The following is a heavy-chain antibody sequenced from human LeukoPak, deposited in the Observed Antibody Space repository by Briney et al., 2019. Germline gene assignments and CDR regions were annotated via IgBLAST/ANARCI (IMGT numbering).Heavy chain of an antibody. CDR2: IYYSGST. V-gene: IGHV4-39*01. D-gene: IGHD6-6*01. Sequence: SETLSLTCTVSGGSISSSSYYWDWIRQPPGKGLEWIGSIYYSGSTNYNPSLKSRVTISVDTSKNQFSLKLSSVAAADTAVYYCARGVIAARPPGGYWGQGTLVTVSS. J-gene: IGHJ4*02. CDR3: ARGVIAARPPGGY. CDR1: GGSISSSSYY.